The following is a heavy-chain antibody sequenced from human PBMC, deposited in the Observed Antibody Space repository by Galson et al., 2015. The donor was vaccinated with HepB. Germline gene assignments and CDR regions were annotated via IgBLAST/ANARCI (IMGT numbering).Heavy chain of an antibody. J-gene: IGHJ4*02. V-gene: IGHV3-64D*06. CDR2: IRENGAIT. CDR1: GFTFSNYA. D-gene: IGHD3-10*01. Sequence: SLRLSCAGSGFTFSNYAMHWARQAPGKGLEFVPAIRENGAITYYADSVKDRFNISRDNSKNTLYLQMSNLAPEDTALYYCVKVNYGSGSFLDYWGQGALVTVSS. CDR3: VKVNYGSGSFLDY.